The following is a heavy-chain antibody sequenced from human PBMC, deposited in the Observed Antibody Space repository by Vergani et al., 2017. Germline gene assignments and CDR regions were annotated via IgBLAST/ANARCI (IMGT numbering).Heavy chain of an antibody. CDR3: AKDHYDFWSGYPNLSPFDL. CDR1: GFTFDDYA. V-gene: IGHV3-9*01. D-gene: IGHD3-3*01. Sequence: EVQLVESGGGLVQPGRSLRLSCAASGFTFDDYAMHWVRQAPGKGLEWVSGIIWNSGSIGYADSVKGRFTISRDNAKNSLYLQMNSLRAEDTALYYCAKDHYDFWSGYPNLSPFDLWGRGTLVTVSS. J-gene: IGHJ2*01. CDR2: IIWNSGSI.